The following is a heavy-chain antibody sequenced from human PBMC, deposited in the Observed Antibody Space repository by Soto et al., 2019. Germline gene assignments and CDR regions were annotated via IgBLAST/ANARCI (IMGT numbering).Heavy chain of an antibody. CDR1: GGSISSGGYS. CDR2: IYHSGST. CDR3: SRGFEYYYGSGSPQNNCFDP. J-gene: IGHJ5*02. D-gene: IGHD3-10*01. Sequence: SETLSLTCAVSGGSISSGGYSCSWIRQPPGKGLEWIGYIYHSGSTYYNPSLKSRVTISVDRSKNQFSLKLSSVTAADTAVYYCSRGFEYYYGSGSPQNNCFDPWGQGTLVTVSS. V-gene: IGHV4-30-2*01.